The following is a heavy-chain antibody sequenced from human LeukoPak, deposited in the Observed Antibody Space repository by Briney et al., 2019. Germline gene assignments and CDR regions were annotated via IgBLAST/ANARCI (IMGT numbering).Heavy chain of an antibody. CDR3: AREPGYCSGGRCYGGWFEP. CDR1: GGSFSGYY. Sequence: SETLSLTCAVYGGSFSGYYWSWIRQPPGKGLEWIGEINHSGSTIYNPSLNSRITISLDTSKNQFSLKLSSVTAGYTPVYYCAREPGYCSGGRCYGGWFEPWGQGTLVTVSS. J-gene: IGHJ5*02. V-gene: IGHV4-34*01. D-gene: IGHD2-15*01. CDR2: INHSGST.